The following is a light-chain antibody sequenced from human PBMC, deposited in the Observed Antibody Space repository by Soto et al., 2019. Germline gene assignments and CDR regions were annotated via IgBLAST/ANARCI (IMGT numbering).Light chain of an antibody. CDR2: WAS. V-gene: IGKV4-1*01. CDR1: QSVLYSSNNKSY. J-gene: IGKJ2*01. CDR3: QQYYTTPYT. Sequence: DNVMTQSPDSLALSLGERATINCKSSQSVLYSSNNKSYLAWYQQKPGQPPKLLIYWASTRESGVPDRFSGSGSATDFTLTISSLQAEDVAVYYCQQYYTTPYTFGQGTKLEIK.